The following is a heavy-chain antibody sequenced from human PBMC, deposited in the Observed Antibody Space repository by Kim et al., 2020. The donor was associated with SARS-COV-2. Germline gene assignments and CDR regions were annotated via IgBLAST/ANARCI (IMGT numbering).Heavy chain of an antibody. D-gene: IGHD1-1*01. CDR2: ISWNSGSI. Sequence: GGSLRLSCAASGFTFDDYAMHWVRQAPGKGLEWVSGISWNSGSIGYADSVKGRFTISRDNAKNSLYLQMNSLRAEDTALYYCAKDILDLHAFDIWGQGTMVTVSS. CDR1: GFTFDDYA. J-gene: IGHJ3*02. V-gene: IGHV3-9*01. CDR3: AKDILDLHAFDI.